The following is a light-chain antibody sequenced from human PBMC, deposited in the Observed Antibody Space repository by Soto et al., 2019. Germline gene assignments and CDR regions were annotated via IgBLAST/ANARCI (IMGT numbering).Light chain of an antibody. CDR3: QQYGSSPRT. CDR1: QSVSSSY. Sequence: EIVLTQSPGTLSLSPGERATLSCRASQSVSSSYLAWYQQKPGQAPRLLIYGASSRATGIPDRFSGSGSGTDFTLTISRLEPEDFAVYYCQQYGSSPRTFGQGTRWIS. J-gene: IGKJ1*01. V-gene: IGKV3-20*01. CDR2: GAS.